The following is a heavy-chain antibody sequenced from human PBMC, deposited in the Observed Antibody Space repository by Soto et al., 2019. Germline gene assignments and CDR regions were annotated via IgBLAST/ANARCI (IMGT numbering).Heavy chain of an antibody. J-gene: IGHJ6*02. D-gene: IGHD2-2*01. CDR2: FIPLFRPA. V-gene: IGHV1-69*06. CDR3: ARACGSTNFFDMDV. Sequence: QVQLVQSGAEVKKPGSSVKVSCKTSGGTFSSYTISWVRQASGQGLEWMGGFIPLFRPATYAQKFQGRVTITADKSTNTPYMELSGLGFEDTAVYYCARACGSTNFFDMDVWGQGTTVTVSS. CDR1: GGTFSSYT.